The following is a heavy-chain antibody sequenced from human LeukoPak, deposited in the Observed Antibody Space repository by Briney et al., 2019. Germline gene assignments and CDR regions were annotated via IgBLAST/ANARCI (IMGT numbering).Heavy chain of an antibody. V-gene: IGHV3-23*01. CDR3: ARTAPNYDILTGYHEEYYFDY. Sequence: GGSLRLSCAASGFTFSSYAMSWVRQAPGKGLEWVSAISGSGGSTYYADSVKGRFTISRDNSKNTLYLQMNSLRAEDTAVYYCARTAPNYDILTGYHEEYYFDYWGQGTLVTVSS. J-gene: IGHJ4*02. CDR1: GFTFSSYA. CDR2: ISGSGGST. D-gene: IGHD3-9*01.